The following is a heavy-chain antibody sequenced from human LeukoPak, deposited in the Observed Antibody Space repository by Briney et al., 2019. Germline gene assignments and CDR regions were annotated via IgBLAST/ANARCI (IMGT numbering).Heavy chain of an antibody. CDR3: ARVTRSYGINYYYYFSMDV. J-gene: IGHJ6*03. CDR2: ISSSGTTI. CDR1: GSTFSDSY. D-gene: IGHD5-18*01. Sequence: GGSLTLSCAPSGSTFSDSYMSWIRQAPGKGREWVTYISSSGTTIYYADAVKGRFTISRDKANNSMSLQMHRLRAEDTAVYYCARVTRSYGINYYYYFSMDVWGTGTTVTVSS. V-gene: IGHV3-11*04.